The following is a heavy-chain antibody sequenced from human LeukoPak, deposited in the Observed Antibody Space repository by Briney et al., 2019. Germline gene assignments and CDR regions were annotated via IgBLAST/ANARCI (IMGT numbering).Heavy chain of an antibody. CDR2: IYTSGST. CDR3: ARDLVEVNGWVFDP. Sequence: SETLSLTCTVSGGSLSSYYWSWIRQPAGKGLEWIGRIYTSGSTNYNPSLKSRVTMSVDTSENQFSLKLSSVTAADTAVYYCARDLVEVNGWVFDPWGQGTLVTVSS. D-gene: IGHD6-19*01. V-gene: IGHV4-4*07. CDR1: GGSLSSYY. J-gene: IGHJ5*02.